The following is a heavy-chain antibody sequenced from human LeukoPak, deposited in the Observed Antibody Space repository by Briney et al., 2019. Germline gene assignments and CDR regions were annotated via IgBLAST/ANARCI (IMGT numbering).Heavy chain of an antibody. CDR2: ISARGDST. V-gene: IGHV3-23*01. CDR3: ARGAYGDYDY. Sequence: GGPLRLSCAASGFTFSSYAVSWVRQAPGKGLEWVSAISARGDSTYYADPVEGRFTISRDNSKNTLYLQMNSLRAEDTALYYCARGAYGDYDYWGQGTLVTVSS. J-gene: IGHJ4*02. D-gene: IGHD4-17*01. CDR1: GFTFSSYA.